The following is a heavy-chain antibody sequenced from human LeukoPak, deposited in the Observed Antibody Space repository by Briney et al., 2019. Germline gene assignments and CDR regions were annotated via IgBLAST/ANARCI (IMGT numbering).Heavy chain of an antibody. Sequence: TGGSLRLSCTASGFTFGDYAMRWIRQAPGKGLEWVGFIRSKAYGETADYAASVKGRFTISRDDSKAIAYLQMNSLKTEDTAVYHCTRDRGAYNLYDYWGQGTLVTVSS. J-gene: IGHJ4*02. CDR2: IRSKAYGETA. CDR1: GFTFGDYA. CDR3: TRDRGAYNLYDY. D-gene: IGHD1-1*01. V-gene: IGHV3-49*03.